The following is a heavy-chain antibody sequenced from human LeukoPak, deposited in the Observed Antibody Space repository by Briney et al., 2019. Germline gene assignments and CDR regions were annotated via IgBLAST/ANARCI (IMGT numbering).Heavy chain of an antibody. CDR1: GFTFSNYG. V-gene: IGHV3-23*01. J-gene: IGHJ6*03. CDR2: VSGSGANT. D-gene: IGHD6-13*01. Sequence: PGGSLRLSCAASGFTFSNYGMGWVRQTPGKGLEWLSSVSGSGANTYYADSVKGRFTISRDNSKNTLYVQMNSLRAEDTAVYYCAKEGYSRGYYSYYYMDVWGKGTTVTVSS. CDR3: AKEGYSRGYYSYYYMDV.